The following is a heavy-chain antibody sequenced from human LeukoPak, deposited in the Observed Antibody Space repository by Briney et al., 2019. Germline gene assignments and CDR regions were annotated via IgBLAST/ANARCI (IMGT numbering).Heavy chain of an antibody. D-gene: IGHD2-21*02. CDR1: GFTFSSYW. Sequence: GGSLRLSCAASGFTFSSYWMSWVRQAPGKGLEWVANIKQDGSEKYYVDSVKGRFTISRDNAKNSLYLQMNSLRAEDTAVYYCARDCWSSDCSMGAFDIWGQGTMVTVSS. J-gene: IGHJ3*02. V-gene: IGHV3-7*01. CDR3: ARDCWSSDCSMGAFDI. CDR2: IKQDGSEK.